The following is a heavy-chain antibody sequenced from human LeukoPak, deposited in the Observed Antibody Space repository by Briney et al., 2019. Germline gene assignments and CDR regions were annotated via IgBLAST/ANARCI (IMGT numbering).Heavy chain of an antibody. CDR1: GGSLSSYY. Sequence: SETLSLTCTVSGGSLSSYYWSWIRQPPGKGLEWIGYIYYSGSTNYNPSLTSRVTISVDTSKNQFSLKLSSVTAADTAVYYCARAQWGIAAAGYDYWGQGTLATVSS. CDR2: IYYSGST. J-gene: IGHJ4*02. D-gene: IGHD6-13*01. CDR3: ARAQWGIAAAGYDY. V-gene: IGHV4-59*01.